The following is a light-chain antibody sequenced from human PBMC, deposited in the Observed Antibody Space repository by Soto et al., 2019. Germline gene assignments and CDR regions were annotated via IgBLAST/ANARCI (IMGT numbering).Light chain of an antibody. Sequence: AIRMTQSPSSFSASTGDRVTITCRATQNISSHLVWFQRKPGNAPKLLIYAASTLQSGVPSRFSGSGAGTDVTLTISGLQSEEFATDYCQQCYNYPRTFGQGTTVEIK. J-gene: IGKJ1*01. CDR3: QQCYNYPRT. V-gene: IGKV1-8*01. CDR2: AAS. CDR1: QNISSH.